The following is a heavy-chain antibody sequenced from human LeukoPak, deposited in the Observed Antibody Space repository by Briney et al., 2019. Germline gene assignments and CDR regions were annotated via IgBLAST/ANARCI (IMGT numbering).Heavy chain of an antibody. CDR1: GGTFSSYA. V-gene: IGHV1-69*05. CDR2: IIPIFGTA. J-gene: IGHJ4*02. CDR3: ARTYGSGSYYDY. D-gene: IGHD3-10*01. Sequence: SVKVSCKASGGTFSSYAISWVRQAPGQGLEWMGGIIPIFGTANYAQKFQGRVTITTDESTSTAYMELSSLRSEDTAVYYCARTYGSGSYYDYWGQGTLVTVSS.